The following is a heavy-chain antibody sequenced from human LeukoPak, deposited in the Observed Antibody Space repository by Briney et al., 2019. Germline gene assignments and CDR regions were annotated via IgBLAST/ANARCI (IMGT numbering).Heavy chain of an antibody. J-gene: IGHJ6*02. CDR2: IYYSGST. CDR3: ARNYDSSGYYYYGMDV. CDR1: GGSISSYY. V-gene: IGHV4-59*08. Sequence: KSSETLSLTCTVSGGSISSYYWSWIRQPPGKGLEWSGYIYYSGSTNYNPSLKSRVTISVDTSKNQFSLKLSSVTAADTAVYYCARNYDSSGYYYYGMDVWGQGTTVTVSS. D-gene: IGHD3-22*01.